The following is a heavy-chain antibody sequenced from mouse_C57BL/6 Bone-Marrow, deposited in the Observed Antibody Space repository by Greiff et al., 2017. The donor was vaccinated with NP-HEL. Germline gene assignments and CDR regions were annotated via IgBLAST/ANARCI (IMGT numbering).Heavy chain of an antibody. CDR3: AREGDFYYGSGYVYWYFDV. Sequence: QVQLKESGSELRSPGSSVKLSCKDFDSEVFPIAYMSWVRQKPGHGFEWIGGILPSIGRTIYGEKFEDKATLDADTLSNTAYLELNSLTSEDSAIYYCAREGDFYYGSGYVYWYFDVWGTGTTVTVSS. CDR1: DSEVFPIAY. CDR2: ILPSIGRT. V-gene: IGHV15-2*01. D-gene: IGHD1-1*01. J-gene: IGHJ1*03.